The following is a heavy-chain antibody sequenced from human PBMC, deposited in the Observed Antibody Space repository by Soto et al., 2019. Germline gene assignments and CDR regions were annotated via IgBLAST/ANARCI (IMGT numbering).Heavy chain of an antibody. J-gene: IGHJ6*02. CDR3: ARGGAGAGGSYGMDV. V-gene: IGHV3-74*01. Sequence: EVQLVESGGGLVQPGGSLRLSCVASGFTFSSDWMHWVRQAPGKGLVWVSRINSDGSSRSSGDSVKGRFTISRDNAKNRLYLQMNSLRAEDTAVYYCARGGAGAGGSYGMDVWGQGTTVTVSS. CDR1: GFTFSSDW. CDR2: INSDGSSR. D-gene: IGHD6-13*01.